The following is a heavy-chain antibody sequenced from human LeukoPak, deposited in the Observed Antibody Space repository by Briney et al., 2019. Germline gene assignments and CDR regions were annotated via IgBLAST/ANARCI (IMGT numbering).Heavy chain of an antibody. D-gene: IGHD2-21*02. CDR3: ARALAYCGGDCYLDAFDI. CDR1: GGSISSSSYY. V-gene: IGHV4-39*07. J-gene: IGHJ3*02. Sequence: PSETLSLTCTVSGGSISSSSYYWGWIRQPPGKGLEWIGEINHSGSTNYNPSLKSRVTISVDTSKNQFSLKLSSVTAADTAVYYCARALAYCGGDCYLDAFDIWGQGTMVTVSS. CDR2: INHSGST.